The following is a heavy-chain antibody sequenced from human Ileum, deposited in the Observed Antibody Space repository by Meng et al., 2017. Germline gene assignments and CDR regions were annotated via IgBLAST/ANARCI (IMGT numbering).Heavy chain of an antibody. D-gene: IGHD1-7*01. Sequence: QVQLVQSGAEVKKPGASVKVSCTASGYTFSSKDIHWVRQATGQGLEWVGWMNPNSGNTGYAQKFQGRVTMTRNTSISTAYMELNSLRSEDTAVYYCARGNYSTVTKSFDYWGQGTLVTVSS. CDR3: ARGNYSTVTKSFDY. CDR2: MNPNSGNT. V-gene: IGHV1-8*01. J-gene: IGHJ4*02. CDR1: GYTFSSKD.